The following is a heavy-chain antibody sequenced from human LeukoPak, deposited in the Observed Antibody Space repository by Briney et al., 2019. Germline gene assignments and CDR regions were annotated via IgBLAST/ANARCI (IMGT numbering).Heavy chain of an antibody. CDR1: GYTFTGYY. J-gene: IGHJ4*02. Sequence: ASVKVSCKASGYTFTGYYMHWVRQAPGKGLEWMGGFDPEDGETIYAQKFQGRVTMTEDTSTDTAYMELSSLRSEDTAVYYCATTAPTFDYWGQGTLVTVSS. V-gene: IGHV1-24*01. CDR2: FDPEDGET. D-gene: IGHD5-18*01. CDR3: ATTAPTFDY.